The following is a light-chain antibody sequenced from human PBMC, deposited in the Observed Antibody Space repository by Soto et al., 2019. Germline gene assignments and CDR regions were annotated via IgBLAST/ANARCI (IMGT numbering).Light chain of an antibody. CDR3: QFFGSSRYT. V-gene: IGKV3-20*01. J-gene: IGKJ2*01. CDR2: GAS. CDR1: QSISSSY. Sequence: EIALTQSPGTLSLSPGERATLACRASQSISSSYLAWYQQKPGQAPRLLIYGASSRATGIPDRFSGSGSGTDFTLTISRLEPEDFAVYYCQFFGSSRYTFGQGTKLEIK.